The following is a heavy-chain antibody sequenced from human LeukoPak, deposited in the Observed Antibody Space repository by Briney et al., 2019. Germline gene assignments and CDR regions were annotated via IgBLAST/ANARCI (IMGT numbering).Heavy chain of an antibody. CDR2: ISWNSGSI. V-gene: IGHV3-9*01. D-gene: IGHD3-10*01. CDR3: VKDSSGSDYDTFDY. J-gene: IGHJ4*02. CDR1: GFTFDDYA. Sequence: GRSLRLTCASSGFTFDDYAMHWVRQAPGKGLEWVSGISWNSGSIGYADSVKGRFTISRDNAKNSLYLQMNSLRAEDTALYYCVKDSSGSDYDTFDYWGQGTLVTVPS.